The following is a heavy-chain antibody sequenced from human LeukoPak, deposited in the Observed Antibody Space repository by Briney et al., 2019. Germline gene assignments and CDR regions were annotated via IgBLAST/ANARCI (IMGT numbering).Heavy chain of an antibody. J-gene: IGHJ4*02. D-gene: IGHD3-22*01. CDR1: GGSFSGYC. V-gene: IGHV4-34*01. Sequence: PSETLSLTCAVYGGSFSGYCWSWIRQPPGKGLEWIGEINHSGSTNYNPSLKSRVTISVDTSKNQFSLKLSSVTAADTAVYYCARESLGYYDSSGYYGYFDYWGQGTLVTVSS. CDR2: INHSGST. CDR3: ARESLGYYDSSGYYGYFDY.